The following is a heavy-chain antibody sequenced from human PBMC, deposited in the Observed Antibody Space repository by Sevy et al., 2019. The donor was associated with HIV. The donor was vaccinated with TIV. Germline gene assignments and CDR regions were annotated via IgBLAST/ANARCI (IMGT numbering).Heavy chain of an antibody. D-gene: IGHD1-26*01. CDR3: ARDRDLSGSYLEYYYYAMDV. CDR2: IDPSGST. Sequence: ASVKVSCKASGYTFITYYVHWVRQAPGQGLEWMGLIDPSGSTRYAQKFQGRVSMTGDTSTTTDYMELSSLTSEDTAVYYCARDRDLSGSYLEYYYYAMDVWGQGTTVTVSS. CDR1: GYTFITYY. J-gene: IGHJ6*02. V-gene: IGHV1-46*01.